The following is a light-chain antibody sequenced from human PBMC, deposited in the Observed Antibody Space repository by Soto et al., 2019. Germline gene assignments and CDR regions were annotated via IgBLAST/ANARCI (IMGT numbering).Light chain of an antibody. CDR3: QTGGTGIRV. V-gene: IGLV4-69*01. Sequence: QSVLTQSPSASASLGPSVNLTCTLSSGHSSNAITWHQQQPEKGPRFLMKVDSDGSHIKGDGIPDRFSASTSGAERYLTISRLEAEDEADYYCQTGGTGIRVFGGGTKLTVL. CDR2: VDSDGSH. J-gene: IGLJ3*02. CDR1: SGHSSNA.